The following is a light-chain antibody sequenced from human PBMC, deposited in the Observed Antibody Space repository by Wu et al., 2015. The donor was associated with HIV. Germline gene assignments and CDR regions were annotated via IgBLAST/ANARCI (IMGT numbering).Light chain of an antibody. CDR3: QQYHTYPLT. J-gene: IGKJ4*01. V-gene: IGKV1-5*03. CDR2: KSP. CDR1: QSISSW. Sequence: DIQMTQSPSTLSASVGDRVTITCRASQSISSWLAWYQQKPGKAPKLLMYKSPTLESAVPSRFSGSGSGTEFTLTISSLQPDDFATYYCQQYHTYPLTFGGGTKVEIK.